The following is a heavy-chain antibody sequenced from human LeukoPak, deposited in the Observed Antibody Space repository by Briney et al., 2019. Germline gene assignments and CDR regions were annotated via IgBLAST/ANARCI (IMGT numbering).Heavy chain of an antibody. CDR1: GFTFSSYA. CDR2: ISYDGSNK. J-gene: IGHJ4*02. V-gene: IGHV3-30-3*01. D-gene: IGHD5-24*01. CDR3: AKGTEEMATIYFDY. Sequence: GGSLRLSCAASGFTFSSYAMHWVRQAPGKGLEWVAVISYDGSNKYYADSVKGRFTISRDNSKNTLYLQMNSLRAEDTAVYYCAKGTEEMATIYFDYWGQGTLVTVSS.